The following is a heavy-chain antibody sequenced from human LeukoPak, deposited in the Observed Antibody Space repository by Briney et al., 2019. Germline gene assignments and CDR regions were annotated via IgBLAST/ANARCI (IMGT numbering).Heavy chain of an antibody. CDR3: ARHGDYGGLSSY. V-gene: IGHV3-21*01. J-gene: IGHJ4*02. D-gene: IGHD4-17*01. CDR1: GFTFSTSG. CDR2: ISSGSGYM. Sequence: GGSLRLSCAASGFTFSTSGMNWVRQAPGKGLEWVSSISSGSGYMYYADSVKGRFTISKDNAKNSLYLQMNSLRAEDTAVYYCARHGDYGGLSSYWGQGTLVTVSS.